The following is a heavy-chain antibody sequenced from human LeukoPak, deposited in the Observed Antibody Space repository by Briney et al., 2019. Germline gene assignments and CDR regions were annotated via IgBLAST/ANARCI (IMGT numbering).Heavy chain of an antibody. Sequence: PGRSLRLSCAASGFTFSSYSMNWVRQAPGKGLERVSSISSSSSYIYYADSVKGRFTISRDNAKKSLYLQMHSLRAEDTAFYHCARVKGEGAHFDYWGREPWSPSPQ. D-gene: IGHD1-26*01. CDR1: GFTFSSYS. CDR3: ARVKGEGAHFDY. J-gene: IGHJ4*02. CDR2: ISSSSSYI. V-gene: IGHV3-21*04.